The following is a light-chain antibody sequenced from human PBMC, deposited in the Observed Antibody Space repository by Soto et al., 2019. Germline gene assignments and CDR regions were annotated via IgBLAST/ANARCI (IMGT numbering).Light chain of an antibody. J-gene: IGKJ5*01. CDR1: QTISSW. V-gene: IGKV1-5*03. Sequence: DIQMTQSPSTLSGSVGESVNITFRASQTISSWLAWYQQKPGKAPKLLIYKASTLKSGVPSRFSGSGSGTEFTLTISSLQPEDFATYYCEQVNSFPITEGKGTQRELK. CDR3: EQVNSFPIT. CDR2: KAS.